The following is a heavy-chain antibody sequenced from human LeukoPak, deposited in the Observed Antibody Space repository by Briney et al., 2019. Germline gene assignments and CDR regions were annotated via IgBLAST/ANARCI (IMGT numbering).Heavy chain of an antibody. J-gene: IGHJ4*02. CDR3: ARDPRRYSSSRAALDY. Sequence: GSSVKVSCKASGGTFSSYAISWVRQAPGQGLEWMGGIIPIFGTANYAQKFQGRVTITADESTSTAYMELSSLRSEDTAVYYCARDPRRYSSSRAALDYWGQGTLVTVSS. CDR2: IIPIFGTA. V-gene: IGHV1-69*01. CDR1: GGTFSSYA. D-gene: IGHD6-6*01.